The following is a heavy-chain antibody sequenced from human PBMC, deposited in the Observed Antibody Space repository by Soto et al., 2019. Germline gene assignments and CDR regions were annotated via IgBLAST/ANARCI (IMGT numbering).Heavy chain of an antibody. Sequence: GRSLRLSYAASGFTFPGSSMNWVRQAPGKGLEWVSSISSDSTYTYYADSVKGRFAIARDNVKNSRYLQMNSLRAEDTAVYYCARDLNTDWPLDSWGQGTLATVSS. CDR2: ISSDSTYT. CDR1: GFTFPGSS. D-gene: IGHD3-9*01. CDR3: ARDLNTDWPLDS. J-gene: IGHJ4*02. V-gene: IGHV3-21*03.